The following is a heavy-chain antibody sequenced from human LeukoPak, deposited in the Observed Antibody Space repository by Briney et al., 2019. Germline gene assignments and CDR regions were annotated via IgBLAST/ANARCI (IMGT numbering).Heavy chain of an antibody. V-gene: IGHV4-59*12. CDR1: GGSISSYY. Sequence: PSETLSLTCTVSGGSISSYYWSWIRQPPGKGLEWIGYIYYSGSTNYNPSLKSRVTISVDTSKNQFSLKLSSVTAADTAVYYCAREFADMTTIAFDKWGQGTLVTVSS. CDR3: AREFADMTTIAFDK. CDR2: IYYSGST. J-gene: IGHJ4*02. D-gene: IGHD3-10*01.